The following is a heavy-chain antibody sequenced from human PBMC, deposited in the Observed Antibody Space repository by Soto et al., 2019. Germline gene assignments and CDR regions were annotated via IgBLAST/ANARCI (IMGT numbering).Heavy chain of an antibody. V-gene: IGHV3-48*03. CDR2: ISSGASII. J-gene: IGHJ4*02. CDR3: ASLGYTSGYSCPRH. Sequence: GGSLRLSCVASGFTFSNYEIKWVRQAPGKGLEWISYISSGASIIYYADSVKGRFTISRDNAKKSVYLQMNDLRDEDTAVYYCASLGYTSGYSCPRHWGQGTLVTVSS. D-gene: IGHD5-18*01. CDR1: GFTFSNYE.